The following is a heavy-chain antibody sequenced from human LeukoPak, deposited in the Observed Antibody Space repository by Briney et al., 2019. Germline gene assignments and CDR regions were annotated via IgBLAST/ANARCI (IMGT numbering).Heavy chain of an antibody. CDR2: ISGRGGST. J-gene: IGHJ6*03. Sequence: PGGSLRLSCAASGFTFSSYAMSWVRQAPGKGLEGVSAISGRGGSTYYPDSVKGRFTISRDNSKNTLYLQMNSLRAEDTAVYYCAGNRDYYYYYYMDVWGKGTTVTVSS. CDR3: AGNRDYYYYYYMDV. D-gene: IGHD4-23*01. V-gene: IGHV3-23*01. CDR1: GFTFSSYA.